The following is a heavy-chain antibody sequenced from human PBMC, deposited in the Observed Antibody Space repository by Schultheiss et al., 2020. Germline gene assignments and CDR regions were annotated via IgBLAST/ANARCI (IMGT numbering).Heavy chain of an antibody. Sequence: LSLTCAASGFTFSSYAMSWVRQAPGKGLEWVSAISGSGGSTYYADSVKGRFTISRDNSKNTLYLQMNSLRAEDTAVYYCAKLAFYDSSGYYLLDAFDIWGQGTMVTVSS. D-gene: IGHD3-22*01. CDR3: AKLAFYDSSGYYLLDAFDI. V-gene: IGHV3-23*01. CDR2: ISGSGGST. J-gene: IGHJ3*02. CDR1: GFTFSSYA.